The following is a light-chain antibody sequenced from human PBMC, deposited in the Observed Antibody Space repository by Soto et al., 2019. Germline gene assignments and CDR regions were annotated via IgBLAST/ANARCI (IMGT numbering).Light chain of an antibody. CDR2: EVT. CDR1: SGDIGSYNR. V-gene: IGLV2-14*01. Sequence: QSVLTQPASVSGSPGQSITISCTGTSGDIGSYNRVSWYQQHPGKAPKLIIYEVTDRPSGVSNRFSGSKSGNTASLTSSGRQAEDEAEYYCSSYTNINTRAGVFGTGTKVTVL. CDR3: SSYTNINTRAGV. J-gene: IGLJ1*01.